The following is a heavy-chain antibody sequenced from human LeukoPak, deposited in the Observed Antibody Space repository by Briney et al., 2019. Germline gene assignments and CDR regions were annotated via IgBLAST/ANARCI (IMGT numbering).Heavy chain of an antibody. V-gene: IGHV4-59*01. CDR3: ARDLYGDY. CDR2: ISSTGTT. J-gene: IGHJ4*02. Sequence: SETLSVTCTVSGGSINNDYWGWLRQSPGRGLECIAYISSTGTTNYNPSLKSRVTISVDTSKNQFSLKLSSVTAADTAVYYCARDLYGDYWGQGTLVTVSS. D-gene: IGHD3-16*01. CDR1: GGSINNDY.